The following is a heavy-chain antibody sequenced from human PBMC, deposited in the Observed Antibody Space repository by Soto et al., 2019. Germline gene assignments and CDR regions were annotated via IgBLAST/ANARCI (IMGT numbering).Heavy chain of an antibody. D-gene: IGHD6-19*01. CDR3: AREEAGFDY. V-gene: IGHV1-2*04. Sequence: ASVKVSFKASGYTLTGYYMHWVRQAPGQGLEWMGLINPNSGGTNYAQKFQCWVTMTRDTSISTAYMELSRLRSDDTAVYYCAREEAGFDYCGQGTLVTVSS. J-gene: IGHJ4*02. CDR1: GYTLTGYY. CDR2: INPNSGGT.